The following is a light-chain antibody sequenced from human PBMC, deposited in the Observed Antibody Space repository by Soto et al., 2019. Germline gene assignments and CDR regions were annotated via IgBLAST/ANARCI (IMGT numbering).Light chain of an antibody. CDR2: DAY. CDR1: QDISDV. CDR3: KQLYDLPIT. Sequence: DIQMTQSPSALSASVGDRVTITCQASQDISDVLNWYQQQPGKAPKVLIYDAYKLQTGVQSRFSGRGSGKDFTFTISSLQPDDSGTYYCKQLYDLPITFGQGTRLEIK. J-gene: IGKJ5*01. V-gene: IGKV1-33*01.